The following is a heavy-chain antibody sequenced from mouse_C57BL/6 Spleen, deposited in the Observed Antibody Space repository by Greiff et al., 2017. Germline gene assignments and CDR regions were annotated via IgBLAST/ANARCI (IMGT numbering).Heavy chain of an antibody. Sequence: EVQLQQSGPELVKPGASVKISCKASGYTFTDYYMNWVKQSHGKSLEWIGDINPNNGGTSYNQKFKGKATLPVNKASSTAYMELRSLTSEDSAVYYCARRSNWDPYFDYWGQGTTLTVSS. CDR3: ARRSNWDPYFDY. V-gene: IGHV1-26*01. CDR1: GYTFTDYY. CDR2: INPNNGGT. D-gene: IGHD4-1*01. J-gene: IGHJ2*01.